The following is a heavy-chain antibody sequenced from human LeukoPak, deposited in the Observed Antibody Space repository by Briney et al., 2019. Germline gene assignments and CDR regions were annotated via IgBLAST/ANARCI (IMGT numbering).Heavy chain of an antibody. Sequence: PGGSLRLSCAASGFTFSTYAMSWVRQAPGKGLEWVSGMSTTGGGKYYADSVKGRFTISRDNSKNTLYLQMNSLRAEDTAVYYCVNDGFDYYDTSGYSYFHYWGQGTLVTVSS. CDR2: MSTTGGGK. CDR1: GFTFSTYA. J-gene: IGHJ4*02. V-gene: IGHV3-23*01. D-gene: IGHD3-22*01. CDR3: VNDGFDYYDTSGYSYFHY.